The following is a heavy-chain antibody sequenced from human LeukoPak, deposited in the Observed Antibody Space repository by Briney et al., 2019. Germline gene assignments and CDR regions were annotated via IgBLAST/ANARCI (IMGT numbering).Heavy chain of an antibody. CDR2: IEQGGSEK. V-gene: IGHV3-7*03. Sequence: GSLRLSCAASGFTFSSYAMSWVRQAPGKGLECVANIEQGGSEKYYVDSVKGRFTISRDNAKNSLYLQMNSLRAEDTAVYYCAGGLRTAYPHYYYGVDVWGKGTTVTVSS. CDR1: GFTFSSYA. J-gene: IGHJ6*04. D-gene: IGHD2-21*02. CDR3: AGGLRTAYPHYYYGVDV.